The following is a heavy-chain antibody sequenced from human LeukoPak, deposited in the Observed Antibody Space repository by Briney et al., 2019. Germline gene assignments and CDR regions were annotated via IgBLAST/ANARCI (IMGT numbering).Heavy chain of an antibody. CDR2: INHSGST. Sequence: SETLSLTCTVSGGSISSYYWSWIRQPPGKGLEWIGEINHSGSTNYNPSLKSRVTISVDTSKNQFSLKLGSVTAADTAVYYCARGRGLDYWGQGTLVTVSS. CDR3: ARGRGLDY. V-gene: IGHV4-34*01. CDR1: GGSISSYY. J-gene: IGHJ4*02.